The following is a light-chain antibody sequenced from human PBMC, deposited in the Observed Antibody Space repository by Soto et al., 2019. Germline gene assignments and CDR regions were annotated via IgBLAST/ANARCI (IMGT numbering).Light chain of an antibody. CDR2: AAS. Sequence: DIQMTQSPSSLSASVGARVTITCRASQSISSYLNWYQQKPGKAPKLLIYAASSLQSGVPSRFSGSGSGTDGTLTISSLQPEDCATYYCQQSYSTPRTFGQGTKVDIK. CDR3: QQSYSTPRT. CDR1: QSISSY. V-gene: IGKV1-39*01. J-gene: IGKJ1*01.